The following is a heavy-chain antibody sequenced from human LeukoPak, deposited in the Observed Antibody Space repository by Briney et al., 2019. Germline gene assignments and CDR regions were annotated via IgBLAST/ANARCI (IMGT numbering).Heavy chain of an antibody. V-gene: IGHV4-30-4*08. CDR2: IYYRGST. Sequence: KTSETLSLTCTVSGGSISSDDYYWSWIRQPPGKGLEWIGYIYYRGSTYYNPSLKSRVTISVDTSKNQFSLKLSSVTAADTAVYYCGENKGAVVAEFDYWGQGTLVTVSS. D-gene: IGHD2-15*01. CDR1: GGSISSDDYY. CDR3: GENKGAVVAEFDY. J-gene: IGHJ4*02.